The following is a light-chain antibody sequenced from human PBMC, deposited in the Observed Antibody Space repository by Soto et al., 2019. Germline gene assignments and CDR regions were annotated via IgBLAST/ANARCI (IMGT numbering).Light chain of an antibody. J-gene: IGLJ3*02. Sequence: QAVVTQEPSLTVSPGGTVTLTCGSSTVAVTSGHYSYLFQQKPGQAPRTLISDTTNKNSWTPARFSGSLLGGKAALTLSGAQPEDEAEYYCSLSDGAARVFGGGTKPTVL. CDR1: TVAVTSGHY. CDR2: DTT. V-gene: IGLV7-46*01. CDR3: SLSDGAARV.